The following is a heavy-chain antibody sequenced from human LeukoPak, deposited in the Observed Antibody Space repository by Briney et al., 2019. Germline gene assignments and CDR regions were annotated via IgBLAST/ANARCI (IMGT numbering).Heavy chain of an antibody. J-gene: IGHJ6*03. CDR2: MNPDSGNS. CDR1: VYTFTSYD. CDR3: ARALYSSSIRFYYYMDV. Sequence: SVKVSRKGSVYTFTSYDINWVRQATGQGREWMGWMNPDSGNSGNAQKLQGRVTMTRKTPISTAYMELSSLRSEDTAVYYCARALYSSSIRFYYYMDVWGKGTTLTVSS. D-gene: IGHD6-6*01. V-gene: IGHV1-8*01.